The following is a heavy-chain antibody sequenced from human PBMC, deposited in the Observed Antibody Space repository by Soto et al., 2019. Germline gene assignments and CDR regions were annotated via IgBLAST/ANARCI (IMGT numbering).Heavy chain of an antibody. Sequence: ASVKVSCKASGYTFTGYYMHWVRQAPGQGLEWMGWINPNSGGTNYAQKFQGRVTMTRDMSISTAYMELSRLRSDDTAVYYCARDFDDSSGYYSNWFDPWGQGTLVTVSS. J-gene: IGHJ5*02. D-gene: IGHD3-22*01. CDR3: ARDFDDSSGYYSNWFDP. V-gene: IGHV1-2*02. CDR1: GYTFTGYY. CDR2: INPNSGGT.